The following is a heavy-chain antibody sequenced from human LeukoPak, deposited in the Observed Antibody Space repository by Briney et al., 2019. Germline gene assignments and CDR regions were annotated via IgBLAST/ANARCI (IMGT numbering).Heavy chain of an antibody. CDR3: GRAMTD. CDR2: VNQDGSEK. CDR1: GFTFSNFG. J-gene: IGHJ4*02. Sequence: PGGSLRLSCAASGFTFSNFGMHWVRQAPGKGLEWVANVNQDGSEKYYVDSVKGRFTISRDNGKSSLFLQMNSLRAEDTAVYYCGRAMTDWGQGILVTVSS. D-gene: IGHD2-21*02. V-gene: IGHV3-7*03.